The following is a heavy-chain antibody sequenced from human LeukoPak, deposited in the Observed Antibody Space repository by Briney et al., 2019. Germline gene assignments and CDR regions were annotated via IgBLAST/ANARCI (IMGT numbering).Heavy chain of an antibody. CDR1: GYSISSGYY. CDR2: IFHTGNS. J-gene: IGHJ4*02. D-gene: IGHD6-6*01. V-gene: IGHV4-38-2*02. Sequence: SETLSLTCTVSGYSISSGYYWGWIRQPPGKGLEWIGSIFHTGNSYYNPSLKSRVTISADTSENQFSLKLSSVTAADTAVYYCARVRYSNSSGGSKWFDYWGQGTLVIVSS. CDR3: ARVRYSNSSGGSKWFDY.